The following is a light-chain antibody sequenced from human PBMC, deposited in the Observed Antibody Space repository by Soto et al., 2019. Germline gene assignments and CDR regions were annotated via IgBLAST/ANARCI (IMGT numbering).Light chain of an antibody. CDR1: QRVDSSY. J-gene: IGKJ2*01. V-gene: IGKV3-20*01. CDR3: QQYGSSPRP. CDR2: GAA. Sequence: EIVLTQSPGTLSLSPGERATLSCRASQRVDSSYLAWYQHKPGQPPRLLIYGAASRAAGTPDRFTGSGSETDFTLTIARLEPEDFALYYCQQYGSSPRPFGQGTKLEIK.